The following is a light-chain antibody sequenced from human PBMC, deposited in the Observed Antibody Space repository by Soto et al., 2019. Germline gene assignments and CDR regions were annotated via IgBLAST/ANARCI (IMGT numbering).Light chain of an antibody. CDR2: GAS. CDR1: QSVLYNSNNKNH. J-gene: IGKJ2*01. V-gene: IGKV4-1*01. CDR3: QQYYSIPFN. Sequence: DFVMTQAPDSLAVSLGERATINCKSSQSVLYNSNNKNHVGWFQQKPGHPPKLLIYGASFRPSGGPDRFSGSGSGTDFSPTISSLQAEDVAVYYCQQYYSIPFNFGQGTKLEI.